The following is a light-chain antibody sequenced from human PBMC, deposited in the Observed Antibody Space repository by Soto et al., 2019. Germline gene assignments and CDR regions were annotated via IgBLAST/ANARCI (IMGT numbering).Light chain of an antibody. Sequence: EIVLTQSPGTLSLSPGESATLSCRASQSISSSFLAWYQQKPGQAPRLLIYGASSRATGIPDRFSGSGSGTDFTLTISRLEPEDFAVYYCQQYGTSPELTFGGGNKVE. CDR3: QQYGTSPELT. V-gene: IGKV3-20*01. CDR2: GAS. CDR1: QSISSSF. J-gene: IGKJ4*01.